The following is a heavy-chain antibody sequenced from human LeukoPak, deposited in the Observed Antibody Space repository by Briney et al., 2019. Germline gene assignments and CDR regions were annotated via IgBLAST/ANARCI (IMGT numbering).Heavy chain of an antibody. D-gene: IGHD3-10*01. CDR1: GYTFTSYD. CDR3: AKNMVRGVSGPYYMDV. CDR2: MNPNSGNT. V-gene: IGHV1-8*01. J-gene: IGHJ6*03. Sequence: VASVKVSCKASGYTFTSYDINWLRQATGQGLEGMGWMNPNSGNTGYAQKFQGRVTMTRNTSISTAYMELSSLRSEDTDVYYCAKNMVRGVSGPYYMDVWGKGTTVTISS.